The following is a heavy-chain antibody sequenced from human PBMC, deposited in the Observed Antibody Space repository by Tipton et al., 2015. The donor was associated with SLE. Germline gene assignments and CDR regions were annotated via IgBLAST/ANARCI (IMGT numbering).Heavy chain of an antibody. Sequence: SLRLSCAASGFTFSSYAMSWVRQAPGKGLEWVSAIRCDGSATFYADSVKGRFTISRDNSKDTLYLQMNSLRADDTAVYYCTRDFRSGPPDCWGQGTLVTVSS. CDR3: TRDFRSGPPDC. J-gene: IGHJ4*02. D-gene: IGHD3-3*01. V-gene: IGHV3-23*01. CDR1: GFTFSSYA. CDR2: IRCDGSAT.